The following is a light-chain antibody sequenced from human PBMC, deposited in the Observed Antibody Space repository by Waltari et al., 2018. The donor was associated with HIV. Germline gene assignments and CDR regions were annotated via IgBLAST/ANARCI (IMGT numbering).Light chain of an antibody. J-gene: IGLJ2*01. CDR1: RPNIGTNY. CDR3: GTWESSLSAAV. CDR2: DSN. Sequence: SVFTQPPSLSAAPGQQVTISCSGSRPNIGTNYVSWYQQLQGTAPRRLIYDSNKRPSEIPDRFSGSKSGASATLDITGLQTGDEADYYCGTWESSLSAAVFGGGTKLAVL. V-gene: IGLV1-51*01.